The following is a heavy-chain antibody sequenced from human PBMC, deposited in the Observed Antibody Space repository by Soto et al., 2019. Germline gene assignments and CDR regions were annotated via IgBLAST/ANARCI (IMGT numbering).Heavy chain of an antibody. D-gene: IGHD1-1*01. CDR2: IYYSGST. CDR3: ARVLGGTAYNWFDP. V-gene: IGHV4-59*01. J-gene: IGHJ5*02. Sequence: SETLSLTCTVSGGSISSYYWSWIRQPPGKGLEWIGYIYYSGSTNYNPSLKSRVTISVDTSKYQFSLKLSSVTAADTAVYYCARVLGGTAYNWFDPWGQGTLVTVSS. CDR1: GGSISSYY.